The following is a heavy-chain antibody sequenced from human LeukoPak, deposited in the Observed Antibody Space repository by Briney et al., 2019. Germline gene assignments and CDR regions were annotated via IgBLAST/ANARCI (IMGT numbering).Heavy chain of an antibody. V-gene: IGHV1-8*01. D-gene: IGHD6-19*01. CDR1: GYTFTSYD. CDR3: ASLIRSGWYWYFDL. Sequence: ASVNVSCKASGYTFTSYDINWVRQATGQGLEWMGWTNPNSGNTGYAQKFQGRVTMTRNTSISTAYMELSSLRSEDTAVYYCASLIRSGWYWYFDLWGRGTLVTVSS. J-gene: IGHJ2*01. CDR2: TNPNSGNT.